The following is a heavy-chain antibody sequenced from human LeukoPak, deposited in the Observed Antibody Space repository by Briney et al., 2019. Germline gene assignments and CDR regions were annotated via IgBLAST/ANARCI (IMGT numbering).Heavy chain of an antibody. CDR3: ARAEYSSGWYDDAFDI. CDR1: GYTFTSYA. V-gene: IGHV1-69*05. J-gene: IGHJ3*02. Sequence: SVKVSCKASGYTFTSYAISWVRQAPGQGLEWMGRIIPIFGTANYAQKFQGRVTITTDESTSTAYMELSSLRSEDTAVYYCARAEYSSGWYDDAFDIWGQGTMVTVSS. D-gene: IGHD6-19*01. CDR2: IIPIFGTA.